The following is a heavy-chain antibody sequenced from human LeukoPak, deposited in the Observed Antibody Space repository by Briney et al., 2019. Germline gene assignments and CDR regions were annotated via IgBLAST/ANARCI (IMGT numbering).Heavy chain of an antibody. D-gene: IGHD6-13*01. J-gene: IGHJ3*02. V-gene: IGHV3-23*01. CDR1: GFTFSSYA. Sequence: GGSMRLSCAASGFTFSSYAMTWVRQAPGKVLEWVSAISGSGGSTYYSDSVKGRFTISRDNSKNTLYLQMNSLRAEDTAVYYCAKGFSSSQTRGPFDIWGQGTMVTVSS. CDR3: AKGFSSSQTRGPFDI. CDR2: ISGSGGST.